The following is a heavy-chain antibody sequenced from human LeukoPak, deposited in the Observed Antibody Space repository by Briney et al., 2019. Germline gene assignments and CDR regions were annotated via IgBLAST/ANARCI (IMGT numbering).Heavy chain of an antibody. V-gene: IGHV3-23*01. CDR2: ISNSGGST. J-gene: IGHJ4*02. CDR3: ARGPRPKSYFDS. Sequence: GGSLRLSCAASGFTFSSYAMSWVRQAPGKGLEWVSGISNSGGSTYYADSVKGRFTISRDNSKNTLYLQMNSLRAEDTAVYYCARGPRPKSYFDSWGQGTLVTVSS. CDR1: GFTFSSYA.